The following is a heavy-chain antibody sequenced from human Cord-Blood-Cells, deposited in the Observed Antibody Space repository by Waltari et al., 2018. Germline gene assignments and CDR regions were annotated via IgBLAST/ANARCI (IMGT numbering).Heavy chain of an antibody. J-gene: IGHJ3*02. D-gene: IGHD6-13*01. V-gene: IGHV2-5*02. CDR2: MYWDDDK. CDR1: GFSHSTSGVG. CDR3: AHSKGIDAFDI. Sequence: QITLTESGPTLVNPTPTLTLTCALSGFSHSTSGVGLGWIRQTPGKALEWLALMYWDDDKRYSPSLKSRLTITKDTSKNQVVLTMTNMDPVDTATYYCAHSKGIDAFDIWGQGTMVTVSS.